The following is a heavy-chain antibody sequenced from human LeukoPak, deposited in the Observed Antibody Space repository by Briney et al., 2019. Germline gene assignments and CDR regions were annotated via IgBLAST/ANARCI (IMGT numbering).Heavy chain of an antibody. Sequence: GGSLRLSCAASGFTFSSLGLSWVRQAPGKGLEWVSTISGAGGSTYYADSVKGRFTISRDNSKNTLYLQMNSLRAEDTAIYYCTKCGGDRYSMLFHAFDIWGQGTMVTVSS. CDR1: GFTFSSLG. CDR3: TKCGGDRYSMLFHAFDI. D-gene: IGHD2-21*02. J-gene: IGHJ3*02. V-gene: IGHV3-23*01. CDR2: ISGAGGST.